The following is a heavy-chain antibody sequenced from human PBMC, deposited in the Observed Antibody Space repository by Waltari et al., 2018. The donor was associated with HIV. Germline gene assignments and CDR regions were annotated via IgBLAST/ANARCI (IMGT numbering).Heavy chain of an antibody. J-gene: IGHJ5*02. D-gene: IGHD2-15*01. Sequence: QVQLQQWGAGLLKPSETLSLTCAVYGGTFSGYYWTWIRQAPGKGLEWIGEINHSGKTNYNPSLKSRLTLSGDTSKNQVSLRMKSVTGADTAIYYCAREKSRASKWYGIFYYDAWGQGTLVSVPS. CDR3: AREKSRASKWYGIFYYDA. CDR2: INHSGKT. CDR1: GGTFSGYY. V-gene: IGHV4-34*02.